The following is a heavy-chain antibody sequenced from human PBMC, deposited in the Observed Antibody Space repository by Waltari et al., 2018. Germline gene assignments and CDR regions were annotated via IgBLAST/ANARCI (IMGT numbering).Heavy chain of an antibody. Sequence: QVQLQESGPGLVKPSETLSLTCTVSGGSISSYYWSWIRQPPGQGLDWIGYIYYSGSTNYNPSLKSRVTISVDTSKNQFSLKLSSVTAADTAVYYCARDSYYDSSGYPNDAFDIWGQGTMVTVSS. CDR1: GGSISSYY. CDR2: IYYSGST. V-gene: IGHV4-59*01. J-gene: IGHJ3*02. CDR3: ARDSYYDSSGYPNDAFDI. D-gene: IGHD3-22*01.